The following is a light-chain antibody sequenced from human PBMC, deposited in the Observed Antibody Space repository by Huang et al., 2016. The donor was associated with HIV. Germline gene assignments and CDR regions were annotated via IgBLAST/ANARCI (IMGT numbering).Light chain of an antibody. CDR1: QSVNSA. J-gene: IGKJ2*01. Sequence: EIVMTQSPAILSVSPGERATLSCRASQSVNSALAWYQNRPGQAPRLLIYGASPRATGIPGRFSGSGSGTEFTLTISSLQSEDFAVYYCHQYYDWPPGTFGQGTKLDIK. CDR2: GAS. V-gene: IGKV3-15*01. CDR3: HQYYDWPPGT.